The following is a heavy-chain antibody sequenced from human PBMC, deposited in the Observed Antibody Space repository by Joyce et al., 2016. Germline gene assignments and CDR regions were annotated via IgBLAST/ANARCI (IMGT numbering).Heavy chain of an antibody. V-gene: IGHV4-61*01. CDR3: AREAGGYTYGYVPYYYGMDV. J-gene: IGHJ6*02. Sequence: QVQLQESGPGLVKPSETLSLTCTVSGGSVSSGSYYWTWIRQPPGKGLEWIGYIYYSGSTNYNSSLESRGTMSVDTSKNQFSLKLTSVTAADTAVYYCAREAGGYTYGYVPYYYGMDVWGQGTTVTVSS. CDR2: IYYSGST. D-gene: IGHD5-18*01. CDR1: GGSVSSGSYY.